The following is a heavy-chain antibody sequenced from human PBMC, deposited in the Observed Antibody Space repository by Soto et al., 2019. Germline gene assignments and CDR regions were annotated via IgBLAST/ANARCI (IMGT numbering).Heavy chain of an antibody. CDR3: ATGAYYGSGRDCAFGI. Sequence: EVQLLESGGGLVQPGGSLRLSCAASGFTFSSYAMSWVRQAPGKGLEWVSAISGSGGSTYYADSVKGRFTISRDNSKNTLYPQLNSLTAEDTAVYFCATGAYYGSGRDCAFGIWGQGTIVTVAS. V-gene: IGHV3-23*01. CDR2: ISGSGGST. CDR1: GFTFSSYA. D-gene: IGHD3-10*01. J-gene: IGHJ3*02.